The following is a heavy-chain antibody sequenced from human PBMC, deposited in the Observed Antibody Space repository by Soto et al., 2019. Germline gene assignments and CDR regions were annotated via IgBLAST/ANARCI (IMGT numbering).Heavy chain of an antibody. CDR1: GGTFSSYA. V-gene: IGHV1-69*13. CDR3: ARLGLRYFDVDY. CDR2: IIPIFGTA. J-gene: IGHJ4*02. Sequence: ASVKVSCKASGGTFSSYAISWVRQAPGQGLEWMGGIIPIFGTANYAQKFQGRVTITADESTSTAYMELSSLRSEDTAVYYCARLGLRYFDVDYWGQGTLVTVS. D-gene: IGHD3-9*01.